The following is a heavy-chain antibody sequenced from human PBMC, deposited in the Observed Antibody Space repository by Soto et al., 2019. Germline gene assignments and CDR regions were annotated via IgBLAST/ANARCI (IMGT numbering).Heavy chain of an antibody. CDR1: GFTFSSYA. CDR2: ISGSGGST. D-gene: IGHD2-15*01. V-gene: IGHV3-23*01. J-gene: IGHJ4*02. CDR3: AKDSEDIVLVVAAIRGSAFHY. Sequence: GGSLRLSCAASGFTFSSYAMSWVRQAPGKGLEWVSAISGSGGSTYYADSVKGRFTISRDNSKNTLYLQMNSLRAEDTAVYYCAKDSEDIVLVVAAIRGSAFHYWGQGTLVTGPS.